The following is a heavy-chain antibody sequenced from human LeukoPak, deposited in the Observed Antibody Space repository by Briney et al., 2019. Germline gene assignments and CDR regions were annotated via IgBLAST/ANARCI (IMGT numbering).Heavy chain of an antibody. Sequence: QPGGSLRLSCAASGFTFSSYWMSWVRQAPGKGLEWVANIKQDGSEKYYVDSVKGRFTISRDNAKNSLYLQMNSLRAEDTAVYYCARDSSGYLYYYYYYMDVWGKGTTVTISS. J-gene: IGHJ6*03. CDR2: IKQDGSEK. V-gene: IGHV3-7*01. D-gene: IGHD3-22*01. CDR1: GFTFSSYW. CDR3: ARDSSGYLYYYYYYMDV.